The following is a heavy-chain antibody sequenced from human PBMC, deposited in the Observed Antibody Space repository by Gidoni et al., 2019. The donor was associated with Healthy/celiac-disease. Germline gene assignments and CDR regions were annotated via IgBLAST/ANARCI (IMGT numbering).Heavy chain of an antibody. Sequence: QVQLVQSGAAVKKPGASVKVSCKASGYTFTSYYMHWVRQAPGQGREWMVIINPSGGSTSYAKKFQGRVTMTRDTSTSTVYMELSSLRSEDTAVEYGARDLKAASVTRDYWGQGTLVTVSS. D-gene: IGHD4-17*01. CDR1: GYTFTSYY. J-gene: IGHJ4*02. CDR3: ARDLKAASVTRDY. CDR2: INPSGGST. V-gene: IGHV1-46*01.